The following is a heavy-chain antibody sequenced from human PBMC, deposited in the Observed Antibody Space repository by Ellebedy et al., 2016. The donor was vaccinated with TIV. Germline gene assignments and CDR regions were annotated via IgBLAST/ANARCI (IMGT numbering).Heavy chain of an antibody. CDR1: GGPVSTTRYY. CDR2: VDYSGSP. D-gene: IGHD2-21*01. V-gene: IGHV4-39*01. CDR3: ARIDPWQPIDD. J-gene: IGHJ4*02. Sequence: MPGGSLRLSCTVSGGPVSTTRYYWAWRRQPPGEGLEWIGSVDYSGSPYYNPSFKSRVTLSADTSKNQFSLNMRAVTAADTAVYYCARIDPWQPIDDWGQGILVTVSS.